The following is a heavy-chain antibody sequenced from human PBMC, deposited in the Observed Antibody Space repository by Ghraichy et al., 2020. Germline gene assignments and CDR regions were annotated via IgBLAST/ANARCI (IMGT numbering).Heavy chain of an antibody. Sequence: SETLSLTCTVSGGSISSGGYYWSWIRQHPGKGLEWIGYIYYSGSTYYNPSLKSLVTISVDTSKNQFSLKLSSVTAADTAVYYCARGYCSGGSCYYFDYWGQGTLVTVSS. J-gene: IGHJ4*02. V-gene: IGHV4-31*01. D-gene: IGHD2-15*01. CDR2: IYYSGST. CDR3: ARGYCSGGSCYYFDY. CDR1: GGSISSGGYY.